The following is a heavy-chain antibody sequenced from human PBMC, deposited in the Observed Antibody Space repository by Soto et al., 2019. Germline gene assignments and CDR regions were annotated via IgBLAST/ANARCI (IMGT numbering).Heavy chain of an antibody. CDR3: AKGLGHTRYCFDY. J-gene: IGHJ4*02. V-gene: IGHV3-23*01. Sequence: WGSLVLSCGITFSSYSMNWVGQAPGKGLEWVSTITGGGGTTYYADSVKGRFTISRDNSKNTLYLQMNSLRAEDTAVYYCAKGLGHTRYCFDYWGQGTMVTVSS. D-gene: IGHD2-15*01. CDR1: ITFSSYS. CDR2: ITGGGGTT.